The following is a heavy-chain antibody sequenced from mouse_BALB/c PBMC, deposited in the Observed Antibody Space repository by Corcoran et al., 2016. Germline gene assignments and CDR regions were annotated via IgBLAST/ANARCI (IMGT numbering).Heavy chain of an antibody. Sequence: EVQLQQSGAELVKPGASVKLSCTASGFNIKDTYMHWVKQRPEQGLEWIGRIDPANGNTKYDPKFQGKATITADTSSKTAYLRLSSLTSEDTAVYYCAYGNYEAWFAYWGQGTLVTVSA. CDR2: IDPANGNT. J-gene: IGHJ3*01. CDR1: GFNIKDTY. CDR3: AYGNYEAWFAY. D-gene: IGHD2-10*02. V-gene: IGHV14-3*02.